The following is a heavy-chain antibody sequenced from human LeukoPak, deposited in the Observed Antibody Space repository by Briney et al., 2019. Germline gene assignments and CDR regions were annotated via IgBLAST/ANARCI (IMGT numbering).Heavy chain of an antibody. D-gene: IGHD1-26*01. CDR3: ARYEVGATPRDDAFDI. CDR2: IKQDGSEK. Sequence: GGSLRLSCAASGFTFSSYWMSWVRQAPGKGLEWVANIKQDGSEKYYVDSVKGRFTISRDNAKNSLYLQMNSLRAEDTAVYYCARYEVGATPRDDAFDIWGQGTMVTVSS. CDR1: GFTFSSYW. J-gene: IGHJ3*02. V-gene: IGHV3-7*01.